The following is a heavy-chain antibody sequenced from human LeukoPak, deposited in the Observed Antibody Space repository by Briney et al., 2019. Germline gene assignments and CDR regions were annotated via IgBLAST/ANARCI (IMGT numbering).Heavy chain of an antibody. Sequence: SVKVSCKASGGTFSSYTISWVRHAPGQGLEWMGRIIPILGIANYAQKFQGRVTINAHKSTSTAYMELSSLRSEDTAVYYCAGCSSTSCYRGNYWGQGTLVTVSS. CDR2: IIPILGIA. CDR1: GGTFSSYT. D-gene: IGHD2-2*02. V-gene: IGHV1-69*02. CDR3: AGCSSTSCYRGNY. J-gene: IGHJ4*02.